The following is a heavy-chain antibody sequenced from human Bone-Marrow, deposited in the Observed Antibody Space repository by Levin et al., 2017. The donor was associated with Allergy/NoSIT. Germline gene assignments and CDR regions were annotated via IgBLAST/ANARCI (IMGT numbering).Heavy chain of an antibody. D-gene: IGHD6-19*01. Sequence: GGSLRLSCTASGFTFSSYDMHWVRQPPGKGLEWVALISSHGSDKYYVNSVRGRFTISRDNSKNTLLLTMNNLRREDTAIYYCARNVGIGPWSSHVFRHWGQGTPVTVSS. V-gene: IGHV3-30*03. CDR2: ISSHGSDK. CDR1: GFTFSSYD. J-gene: IGHJ1*01. CDR3: ARNVGIGPWSSHVFRH.